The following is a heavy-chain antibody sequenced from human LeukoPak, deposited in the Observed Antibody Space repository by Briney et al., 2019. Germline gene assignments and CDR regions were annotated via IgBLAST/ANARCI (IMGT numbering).Heavy chain of an antibody. CDR1: GGSISSYY. J-gene: IGHJ4*02. D-gene: IGHD3-22*01. CDR3: ARAYDSIAYYFDY. Sequence: SETLSLTCTVSGGSISSYYWSWIRQPPGKGLEWIGYIYYSGSTNYNPSLKSRVTISVATSKNQFSLKLSSVTAADTAVYYCARAYDSIAYYFDYWGQGTLVTVSS. V-gene: IGHV4-59*01. CDR2: IYYSGST.